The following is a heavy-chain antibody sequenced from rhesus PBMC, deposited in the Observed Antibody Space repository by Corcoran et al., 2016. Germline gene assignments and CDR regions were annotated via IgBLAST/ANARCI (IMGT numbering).Heavy chain of an antibody. CDR2: IYGSGSKP. V-gene: IGHV4-169*01. CDR1: GGSISSSY. D-gene: IGHD1-14*01. Sequence: QLQLQESGPGLVKPSETLSVTCAVSGGSISSSYWSWIRQAPGKGLEWIGYIYGSGSKPNDNPPLKGRVTLSVDTSKNQLSRKLSSVTAADTAVYYCARALYRYSWNDGNAFDFWGQGLRVTVSS. CDR3: ARALYRYSWNDGNAFDF. J-gene: IGHJ3*01.